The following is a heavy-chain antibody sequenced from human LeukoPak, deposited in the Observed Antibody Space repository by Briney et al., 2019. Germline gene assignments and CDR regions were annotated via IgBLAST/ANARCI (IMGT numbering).Heavy chain of an antibody. J-gene: IGHJ6*02. CDR3: ARGHKGLEV. CDR2: IHYSGTI. CDR1: GASISAYY. Sequence: PSETLSLTCSVSGASISAYYWSWIRQPPGKGLEWMGYIHYSGTINYNPSLMSRVTISVDSSKNQFSLRLSSVTAADTAVYFCARGHKGLEVWGQGATVTVSS. V-gene: IGHV4-59*01.